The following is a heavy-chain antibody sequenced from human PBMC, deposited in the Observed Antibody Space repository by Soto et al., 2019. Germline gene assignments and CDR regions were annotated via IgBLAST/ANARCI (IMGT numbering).Heavy chain of an antibody. J-gene: IGHJ4*02. CDR2: IWYDSTNE. D-gene: IGHD3-22*01. V-gene: IGHV3-33*01. CDR3: AREPLFTMIVKSYHFDL. Sequence: QSGGSLRLSCAASGFTFSSYVMHWVRQAPGQGLEWVAVIWYDSTNEYYADSVKGRFTISRDNSNNTLSLQMNGLRAEDTAMYYCAREPLFTMIVKSYHFDLWGQGTLVTVSS. CDR1: GFTFSSYV.